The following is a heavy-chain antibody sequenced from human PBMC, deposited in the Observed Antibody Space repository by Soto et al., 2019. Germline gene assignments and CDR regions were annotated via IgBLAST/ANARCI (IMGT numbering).Heavy chain of an antibody. Sequence: QLQLQESGSGLVKPSQTLSLTCAVSGVSISSGGYSWSWIRQPPGKGLEWLGYIYQSGSTYYTPSLTSRVTISLDRSNNEFSLKLSSVTAADTAVYYCASRDGYKIDWYFDLWGRGNRVTVSS. CDR1: GVSISSGGYS. CDR3: ASRDGYKIDWYFDL. J-gene: IGHJ2*01. CDR2: IYQSGST. V-gene: IGHV4-30-2*01. D-gene: IGHD5-12*01.